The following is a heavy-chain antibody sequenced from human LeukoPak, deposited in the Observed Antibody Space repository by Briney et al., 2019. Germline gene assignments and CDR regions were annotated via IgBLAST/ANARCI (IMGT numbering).Heavy chain of an antibody. Sequence: PGGSLRLSCAASGFTFSSYGMHWVRQAPGKGLEWVAFIRYDGSNKYYADSVKGRFTISRDNSKNTLYLQMNSLRAEDTAVYYCAKDPGATYSLGYWGQGTLVTVSS. J-gene: IGHJ4*02. V-gene: IGHV3-30*02. CDR1: GFTFSSYG. CDR2: IRYDGSNK. CDR3: AKDPGATYSLGY. D-gene: IGHD1-26*01.